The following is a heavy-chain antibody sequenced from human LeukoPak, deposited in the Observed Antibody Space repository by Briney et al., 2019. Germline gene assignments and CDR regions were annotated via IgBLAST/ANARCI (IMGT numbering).Heavy chain of an antibody. Sequence: ASVKVSCKASGYTFISYDINWVRQATGQGLEWMGWMNPNSGNTGYAQKFQGRVTITRNTSISTAYMELSSLRSEDTAVYYCARGTYSSSWYYYYYYYMDVWGKGTTVTVSS. V-gene: IGHV1-8*01. D-gene: IGHD6-13*01. CDR3: ARGTYSSSWYYYYYYYMDV. J-gene: IGHJ6*03. CDR1: GYTFISYD. CDR2: MNPNSGNT.